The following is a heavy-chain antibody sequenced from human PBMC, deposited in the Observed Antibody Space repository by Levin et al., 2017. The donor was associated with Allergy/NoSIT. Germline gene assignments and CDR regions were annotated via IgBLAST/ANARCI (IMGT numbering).Heavy chain of an antibody. V-gene: IGHV4-39*02. CDR1: GGSISTSTYH. Sequence: SQTLSLTCTVSGGSISTSTYHWGWIRQPPGKGLEWIGSIYYRGNVYYSPSLESRVTLFVDTSNNHFSLKLRSVTAADTAMYYCARLFNGCPGDIWGQGTMVTVSS. D-gene: IGHD5-24*01. CDR2: IYYRGNV. J-gene: IGHJ3*02. CDR3: ARLFNGCPGDI.